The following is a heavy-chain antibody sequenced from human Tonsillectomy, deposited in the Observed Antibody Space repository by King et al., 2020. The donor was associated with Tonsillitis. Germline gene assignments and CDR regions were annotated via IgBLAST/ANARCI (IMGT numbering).Heavy chain of an antibody. J-gene: IGHJ6*02. D-gene: IGHD6-6*01. CDR2: IYYSGST. V-gene: IGHV4-30-4*01. CDR1: VGSVSSGDYY. CDR3: ASWRAPRPHYYYGMDV. Sequence: VQLQESGPGLVKPSQPLSLTCSVSVGSVSSGDYYWSWIRQPPGKGLEWIGYIYYSGSTNYNPSLKSRVTISVDTTRNQFSLKLSSVTAADTAVYYCASWRAPRPHYYYGMDVWGQGTTVTVSS.